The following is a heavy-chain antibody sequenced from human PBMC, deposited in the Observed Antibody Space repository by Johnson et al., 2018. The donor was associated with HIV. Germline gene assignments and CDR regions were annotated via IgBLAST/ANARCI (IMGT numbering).Heavy chain of an antibody. CDR3: AKDRQATSTLGAFDI. Sequence: VQLVESGGGLVQPGRSLRLSCAASGFTFGDYAMHWVRQRPGKGLEWVSGISWNSVNIEYADSVKGRFTISRDNAKNYLYLQMNSLRTEDTALYYCAKDRQATSTLGAFDIWGQGNMVIVSS. D-gene: IGHD5-24*01. J-gene: IGHJ3*02. V-gene: IGHV3-9*01. CDR1: GFTFGDYA. CDR2: ISWNSVNI.